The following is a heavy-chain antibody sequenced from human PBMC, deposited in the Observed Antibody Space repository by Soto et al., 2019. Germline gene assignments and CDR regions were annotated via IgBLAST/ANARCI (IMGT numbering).Heavy chain of an antibody. V-gene: IGHV3-64*07. CDR2: ISANGVGT. D-gene: IGHD2-2*03. CDR3: TRENGLNGFDI. J-gene: IGHJ3*02. CDR1: GFSLSSHS. Sequence: QLVESGGGLVQPGGSLRVSCAASGFSLSSHSMHWVRQAPGKRLEYISAISANGVGTYYADSVKGRFTISRDNSKNTLYLQMGSLRAEDMAVYHCTRENGLNGFDIWGQGTMVTVSS.